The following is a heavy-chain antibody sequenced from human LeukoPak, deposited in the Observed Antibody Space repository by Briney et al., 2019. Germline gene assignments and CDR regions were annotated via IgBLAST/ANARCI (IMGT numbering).Heavy chain of an antibody. V-gene: IGHV1-69*04. Sequence: ASVKVSCKASGGTFSSYAISWVRQAPGQGLEWMGRIIPILGIANYAQKFQGRVTITADKSTSTAYMELSSLRSEDTAVYYCAKDSSCYYYYYGMDVWGQGTTVTVSS. CDR3: AKDSSCYYYYYGMDV. CDR1: GGTFSSYA. CDR2: IIPILGIA. J-gene: IGHJ6*02. D-gene: IGHD6-13*01.